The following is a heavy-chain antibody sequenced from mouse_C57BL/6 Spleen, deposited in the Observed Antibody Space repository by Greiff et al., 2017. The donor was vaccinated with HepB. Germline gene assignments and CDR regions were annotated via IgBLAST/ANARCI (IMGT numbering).Heavy chain of an antibody. CDR2: IYPGSGST. D-gene: IGHD1-1*01. CDR3: ATPGSSYAMDY. J-gene: IGHJ4*01. Sequence: QVQLQQPGAELVKPGASVKMSCKASGYTFTSYWITWVKQRPGQGLEWIGDIYPGSGSTNYNERFKSKATLTVDTSSSTAYMQLSSLTSEDSAVYYCATPGSSYAMDYWGQGTSVTVSS. CDR1: GYTFTSYW. V-gene: IGHV1-55*01.